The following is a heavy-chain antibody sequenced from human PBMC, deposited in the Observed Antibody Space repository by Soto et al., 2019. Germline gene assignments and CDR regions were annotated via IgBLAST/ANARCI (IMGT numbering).Heavy chain of an antibody. Sequence: QVQLVQSGPEVKMPGASVKVSCKTSGYSFTAYGLAWLRQAPGQRPEWLGWVGTNNANTNYAQKFQDRVTMTTDRSTTTTYMELRSLRSDDTALYYCARELNTDTSAYYSFAFWGQGTLVTVSS. D-gene: IGHD3-22*01. CDR2: VGTNNANT. CDR1: GYSFTAYG. V-gene: IGHV1-18*01. CDR3: ARELNTDTSAYYSFAF. J-gene: IGHJ4*02.